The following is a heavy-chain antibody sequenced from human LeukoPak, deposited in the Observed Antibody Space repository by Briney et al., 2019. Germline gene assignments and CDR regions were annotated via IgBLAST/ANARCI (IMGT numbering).Heavy chain of an antibody. CDR1: GYSISSGYY. V-gene: IGHV4-38-2*02. CDR2: IYHSGST. J-gene: IGHJ4*02. Sequence: NSSETLSLTCAVSGYSISSGYYWGWIRQPPGKGLEWIGNIYHSGSTYYNPSLKSRVTISVDTSKNQFSLKLSSVTAADTAVYYCAREGGATTYYFDYWGQGTLVTVS. CDR3: AREGGATTYYFDY. D-gene: IGHD1-26*01.